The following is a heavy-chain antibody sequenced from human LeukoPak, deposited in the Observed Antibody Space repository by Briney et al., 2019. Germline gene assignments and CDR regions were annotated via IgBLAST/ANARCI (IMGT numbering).Heavy chain of an antibody. CDR1: GGTFSGYG. V-gene: IGHV1-69*05. Sequence: SVKVSCXASGGTFSGYGINWVRQAPGQGLEWMGRVVPMSGTANYAQKFQGRVTITTDESTSTAYMELTSLRSEDTAVYYCARDFYYDTSGGGLTWGQGTMVTVSS. D-gene: IGHD3-22*01. J-gene: IGHJ3*01. CDR3: ARDFYYDTSGGGLT. CDR2: VVPMSGTA.